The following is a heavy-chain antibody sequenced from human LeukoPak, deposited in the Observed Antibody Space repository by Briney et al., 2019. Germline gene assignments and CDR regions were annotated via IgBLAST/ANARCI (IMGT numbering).Heavy chain of an antibody. CDR2: ISSSSSTI. J-gene: IGHJ3*02. CDR3: ARGDYGDYWGVTDAFDI. CDR1: GFTFSSYS. D-gene: IGHD4-17*01. V-gene: IGHV3-48*01. Sequence: GGSLRLSCAASGFTFSSYSMNWVRQAPGKGLEWVSYISSSSSTIYYADSVKGRFTISRDNAKNSLYLQMNSLRAEDTAVYYCARGDYGDYWGVTDAFDIWGQGTMVTVSS.